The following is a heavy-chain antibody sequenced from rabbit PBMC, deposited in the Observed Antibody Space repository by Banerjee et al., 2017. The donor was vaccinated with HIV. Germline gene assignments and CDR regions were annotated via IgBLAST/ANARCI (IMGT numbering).Heavy chain of an antibody. V-gene: IGHV1S45*01. CDR2: IYVDDGNT. Sequence: QEQLVESGGGLVTLGGSLKLSCKASGFDFSGSYWICWVRQAPGKGLEWIACIYVDDGNTYYASWAKGRFTISKTSSTTVTLQMTSLTAADTATYFCARDGDDGEYYFNLWGPGTLVTV. J-gene: IGHJ4*01. CDR3: ARDGDDGEYYFNL. D-gene: IGHD2-1*01. CDR1: GFDFSGSYW.